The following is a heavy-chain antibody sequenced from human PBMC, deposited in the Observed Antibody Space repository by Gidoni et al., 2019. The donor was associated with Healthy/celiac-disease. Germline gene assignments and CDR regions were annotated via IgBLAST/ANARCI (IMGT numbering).Heavy chain of an antibody. CDR3: ARQESDIDAFDI. CDR2: IYYSGST. V-gene: IGHV4-31*03. Sequence: QMHLQESGPGLVKPSQTLSLTCTVSGGSISSGGYYWSWIRQHPGKGLEWIGYIYYSGSTYYNPSLKSRVTISVDTSKNQFSLKLSSVTAADTAVYYCARQESDIDAFDIWGQGTMVTVSS. CDR1: GGSISSGGYY. J-gene: IGHJ3*02.